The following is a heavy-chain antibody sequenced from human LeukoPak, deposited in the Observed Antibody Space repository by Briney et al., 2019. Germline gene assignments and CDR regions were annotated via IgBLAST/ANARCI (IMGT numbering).Heavy chain of an antibody. CDR2: INHSGST. V-gene: IGHV4-34*01. J-gene: IGHJ4*02. Sequence: SETLSLTCTVSGGSISSYYWSWIRQPPGKGLEWIGEINHSGSTNYNPSLKSRVTISVDTSKNQFSLKLSSVTAADTAVYHCARGRIAVYDYWGQGTLVTVSS. CDR1: GGSISSYY. D-gene: IGHD6-19*01. CDR3: ARGRIAVYDY.